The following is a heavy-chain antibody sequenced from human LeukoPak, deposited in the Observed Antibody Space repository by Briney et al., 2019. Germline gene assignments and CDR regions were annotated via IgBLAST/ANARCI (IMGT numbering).Heavy chain of an antibody. CDR3: ARGCRVVPGVHNVGRTQYYNGMDV. CDR1: GYTFTTYL. Sequence: ASVKVSCTASGYTFTTYLVHWVRQAPGQGLEWMGIIDPCDGNTSHAQKFQGRVTMTRDTSTSTVYMELSSLRSEDTAVYFCARGCRVVPGVHNVGRTQYYNGMDVWGEGTTVTVSS. J-gene: IGHJ6*04. V-gene: IGHV1-46*01. D-gene: IGHD2-2*01. CDR2: IDPCDGNT.